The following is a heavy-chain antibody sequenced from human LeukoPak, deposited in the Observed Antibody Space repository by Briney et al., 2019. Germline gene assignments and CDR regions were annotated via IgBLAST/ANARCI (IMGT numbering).Heavy chain of an antibody. CDR1: GYTFTSYG. D-gene: IGHD2-8*01. CDR3: ARVTSGVMVYADFDY. Sequence: ASVKVSCKASGYTFTSYGISWVRQAPGQGLEWMGWISAYNGNTSYAQKLQGRVTMTTDTSTSTAYMELRSLRSDDTAVYYCARVTSGVMVYADFDYWGQGTLVTVSS. CDR2: ISAYNGNT. V-gene: IGHV1-18*01. J-gene: IGHJ4*02.